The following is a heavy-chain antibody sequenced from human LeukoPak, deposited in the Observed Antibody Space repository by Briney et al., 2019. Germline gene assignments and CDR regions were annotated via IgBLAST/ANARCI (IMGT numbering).Heavy chain of an antibody. CDR2: ISYDGSNK. V-gene: IGHV3-30*03. CDR1: GFTFSSYG. Sequence: GRSLRLSCAAPGFTFSSYGMHWVRQAPGKGLEWVAVISYDGSNKYYADSVKGRFTISRGNAKNSLYLQMNSLRAEDTALYYCARRDIVVVPAAIFGAFDIWGQGTMVTVSS. D-gene: IGHD2-2*02. CDR3: ARRDIVVVPAAIFGAFDI. J-gene: IGHJ3*02.